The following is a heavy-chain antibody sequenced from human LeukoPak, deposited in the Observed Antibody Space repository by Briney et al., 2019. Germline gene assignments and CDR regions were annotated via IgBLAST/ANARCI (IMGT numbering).Heavy chain of an antibody. D-gene: IGHD6-19*01. CDR3: ATDAARSPQWLFDY. V-gene: IGHV1-24*01. CDR2: FDPEDGET. J-gene: IGHJ4*02. CDR1: GYTFTELS. Sequence: ASVKVSCKVSGYTFTELSMHWVRQAPGKGLEWMGGFDPEDGETIYAQKFQGRVTMTEDTSTDTAYMELSSLRSEDTAVCYCATDAARSPQWLFDYWGQGTLVTVSS.